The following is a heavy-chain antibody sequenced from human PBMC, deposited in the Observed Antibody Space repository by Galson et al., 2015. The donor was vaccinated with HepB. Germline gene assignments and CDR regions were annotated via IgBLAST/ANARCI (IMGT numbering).Heavy chain of an antibody. Sequence: SLRLSCAASGFTLSSQVIHWVRPAPGKGLEWVAVIWYDGSKRNYADSVKGRFTIARDNSKKTLYLQMNSLRAEDTAFYYCARDNIAGYYDFWDQGTLVTVSS. CDR1: GFTLSSQV. D-gene: IGHD3-9*01. CDR2: IWYDGSKR. J-gene: IGHJ4*02. V-gene: IGHV3-33*08. CDR3: ARDNIAGYYDF.